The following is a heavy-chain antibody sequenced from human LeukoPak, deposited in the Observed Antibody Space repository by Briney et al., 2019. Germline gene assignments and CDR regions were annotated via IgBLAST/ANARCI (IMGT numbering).Heavy chain of an antibody. V-gene: IGHV3-21*01. CDR3: ARVGTRAD. Sequence: GGSLRLSCAASGFTFSSYTMNWVRQAPGKGLEWVSSISSSSNYIHYADSLKSRFTISRDNANNSLYLQMNSLRAEDTAVYYCARVGTRADWGQGTLVTVSS. CDR2: ISSSSNYI. D-gene: IGHD1-1*01. J-gene: IGHJ4*02. CDR1: GFTFSSYT.